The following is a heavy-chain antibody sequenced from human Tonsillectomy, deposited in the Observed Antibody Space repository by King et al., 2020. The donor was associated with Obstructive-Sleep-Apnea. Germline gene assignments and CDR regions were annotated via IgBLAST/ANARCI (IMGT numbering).Heavy chain of an antibody. J-gene: IGHJ2*01. CDR1: GFTFSSYS. CDR2: ISRSSSHI. CDR3: ARDRGDCIDL. V-gene: IGHV3-21*01. D-gene: IGHD2-21*02. Sequence: VQLVESGGGLVKPGGSLRLSCVASGFTFSSYSVHWVRQAPGKGLEWVSYISRSSSHIYYADSVKGRFTISRDNAKHSLYLQLNSLRAEDTAVYYCARDRGDCIDLWGRGTLVTVAS.